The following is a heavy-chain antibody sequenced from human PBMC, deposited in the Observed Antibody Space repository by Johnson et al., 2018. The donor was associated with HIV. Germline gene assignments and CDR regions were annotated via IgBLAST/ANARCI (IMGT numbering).Heavy chain of an antibody. V-gene: IGHV3-66*01. CDR1: GFTFDDYA. Sequence: MQLVESGGGLVQPGRSLRLSCAASGFTFDDYAMHWVRQAPGKGLEWVSVIYSGGSTYYADSVKGRFTISRDNSKNTLYLQMNSLRAEDTAVYYCAREPALVGANGGWGAFDIWGQGTLVTVSS. CDR2: IYSGGST. J-gene: IGHJ3*02. CDR3: AREPALVGANGGWGAFDI. D-gene: IGHD1-26*01.